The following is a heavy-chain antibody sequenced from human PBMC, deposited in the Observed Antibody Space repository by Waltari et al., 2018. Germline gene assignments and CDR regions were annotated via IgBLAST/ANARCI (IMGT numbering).Heavy chain of an antibody. CDR1: GGSISSGGYY. CDR2: IYYSGST. Sequence: QVQLQESGPGLVKPSQTLSLTCTFSGGSISSGGYYWCWIRQNPGKGLEWIGYIYYSGSTYYNPSLKSRVTLSVDTSKNQFSRKLSSVTAADTAVYDCARDSSGYYSFDYWGQGTLVTVSS. J-gene: IGHJ4*02. D-gene: IGHD3-22*01. CDR3: ARDSSGYYSFDY. V-gene: IGHV4-31*03.